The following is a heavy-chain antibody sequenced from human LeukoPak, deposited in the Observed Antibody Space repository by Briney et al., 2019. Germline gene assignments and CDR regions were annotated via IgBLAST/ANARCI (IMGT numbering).Heavy chain of an antibody. V-gene: IGHV4-34*01. CDR3: ARVAPGMATIGEFDY. CDR1: GGSFSDYY. D-gene: IGHD5-24*01. Sequence: SETLSLTCGVYGGSFSDYYWSWIRQSPGKGLEWIGEINHSGSTNYNPSLKSRVTISVDTSKNQFSLKLRSVTAADTAVYYCARVAPGMATIGEFDYWGQGTPVTVSS. CDR2: INHSGST. J-gene: IGHJ4*02.